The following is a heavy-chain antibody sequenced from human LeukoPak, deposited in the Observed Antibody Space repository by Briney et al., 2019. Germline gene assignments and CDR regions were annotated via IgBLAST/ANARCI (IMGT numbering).Heavy chain of an antibody. Sequence: GASVKVSCKASGYTFTSYGISWVRQAPGQGLEWMGWISAYNGNTNYAQKLQGRVTMTTDTSTSTAYMELRSLRSDDTAVYYCARVGFFTMVRGVMRDVDYWGQGTLVTVSS. J-gene: IGHJ4*02. CDR3: ARVGFFTMVRGVMRDVDY. CDR1: GYTFTSYG. D-gene: IGHD3-10*01. V-gene: IGHV1-18*01. CDR2: ISAYNGNT.